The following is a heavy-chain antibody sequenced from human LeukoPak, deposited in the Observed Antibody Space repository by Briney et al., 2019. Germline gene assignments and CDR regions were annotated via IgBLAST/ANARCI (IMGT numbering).Heavy chain of an antibody. CDR3: ARDVGGPYSSGDFDY. V-gene: IGHV4-59*12. D-gene: IGHD6-19*01. CDR2: IYYSGST. J-gene: IGHJ4*02. CDR1: GGSISSYY. Sequence: SETLSLTCTVSGGSISSYYWSWIRQPPGKGLEWIGYIYYSGSTNYNPSLKSRVTTSVDTSKNQFSLKLSPVTAADTAVYYCARDVGGPYSSGDFDYWGQGTLVTVSS.